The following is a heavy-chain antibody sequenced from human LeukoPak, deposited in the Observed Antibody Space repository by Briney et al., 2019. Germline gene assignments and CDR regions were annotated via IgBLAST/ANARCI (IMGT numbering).Heavy chain of an antibody. D-gene: IGHD1-1*01. CDR3: ARGNAHAFDI. CDR2: INSGGSST. V-gene: IGHV3-74*01. Sequence: GGSLRLSCAASGFNFASNWMHWVRQTPGKGLMWVSRINSGGSSTTSADSVKGRFTISRDNAENTLYLQMNSLRAEDTAVYFCARGNAHAFDIWGQGTMVTVSS. CDR1: GFNFASNW. J-gene: IGHJ3*02.